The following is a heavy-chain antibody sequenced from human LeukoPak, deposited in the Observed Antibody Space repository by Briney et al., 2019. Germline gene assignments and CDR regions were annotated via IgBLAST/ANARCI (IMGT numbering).Heavy chain of an antibody. J-gene: IGHJ4*02. V-gene: IGHV4-4*02. CDR2: INHSGST. D-gene: IGHD3-3*01. Sequence: SETLSLTCAVSGGSISSSNWWSWVRQPPGKGLEWIGEINHSGSTNYNPSLKSRVTISVDTSKNQFSLKLSSVTAADTAVYYCAKGADFWSGYYLHFDYWGQGTLVTVSS. CDR3: AKGADFWSGYYLHFDY. CDR1: GGSISSSNW.